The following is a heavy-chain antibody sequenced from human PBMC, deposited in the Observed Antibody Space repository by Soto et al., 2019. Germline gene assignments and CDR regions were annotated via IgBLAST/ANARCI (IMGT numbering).Heavy chain of an antibody. Sequence: TSETLSLTCTVSGDSVSSDGYYLNWIRQPPGKGLEWIGYIYYTGSTNYNPSLKSRVTISLDTSQNRFSLKLTSVTAADTAVYFCARGSKSSGWYFDYWGQGKLVTVSS. CDR3: ARGSKSSGWYFDY. V-gene: IGHV4-61*08. CDR2: IYYTGST. J-gene: IGHJ4*02. D-gene: IGHD6-19*01. CDR1: GDSVSSDGYY.